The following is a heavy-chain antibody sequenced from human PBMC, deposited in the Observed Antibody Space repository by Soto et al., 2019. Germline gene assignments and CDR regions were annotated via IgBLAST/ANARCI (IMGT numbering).Heavy chain of an antibody. CDR2: ISAYSGDT. J-gene: IGHJ5*02. CDR3: AKEGRGLAAADNWFAP. V-gene: IGHV1-18*01. D-gene: IGHD6-13*01. Sequence: QVQLVQSGAEVKKPGASVKVSCKASGYTFISYGISWVRQAPGQGLEWMGWISAYSGDTIYAQKFQGRVTLTTDTXTXXGYRGLRSRRSDDTAVYFCAKEGRGLAAADNWFAPWGQGTLVIVSS. CDR1: GYTFISYG.